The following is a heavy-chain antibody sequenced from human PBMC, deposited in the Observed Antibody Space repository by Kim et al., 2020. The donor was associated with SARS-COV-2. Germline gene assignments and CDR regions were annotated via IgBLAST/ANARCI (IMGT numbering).Heavy chain of an antibody. CDR3: ARDADDSVYGYYPDV. D-gene: IGHD1-26*01. Sequence: GGSLRLSCAASGFTCSSYGINWVRQAPGKGLEWVSAITPGGHIYSLDSVKGRFTISRDNSKNTVYLHMSSLRADDTAVYYCARDADDSVYGYYPDVWG. V-gene: IGHV3-23*01. J-gene: IGHJ6*02. CDR2: ITPGGHI. CDR1: GFTCSSYG.